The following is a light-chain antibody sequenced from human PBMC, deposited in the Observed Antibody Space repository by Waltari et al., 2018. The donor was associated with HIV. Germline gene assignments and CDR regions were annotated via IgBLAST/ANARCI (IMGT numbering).Light chain of an antibody. J-gene: IGKJ2*01. CDR3: QHYSSSPYT. V-gene: IGKV1-5*03. Sequence: ILMTQSPSILSASVGDRVIITCRASQSLSSWLAWYQHKPGTAPKLLIYKASVLEGGVPSRFSGSGSGTEFTLNITNLQPDDFATYYCQHYSSSPYTFGQGTNLEIK. CDR2: KAS. CDR1: QSLSSW.